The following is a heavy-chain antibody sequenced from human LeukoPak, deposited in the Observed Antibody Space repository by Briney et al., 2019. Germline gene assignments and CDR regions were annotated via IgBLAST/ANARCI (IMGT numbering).Heavy chain of an antibody. CDR2: IYPGDSDT. Sequence: GESLKISCKGSGYSFTSYWIGWVRQMPGKGLEWMRIIYPGDSDTRYSPSFQGQVTISADKSISTAYLQWSSLKASDTAMYYCVKYSSSWYESGYFQHWGQGTLVTVSS. J-gene: IGHJ1*01. V-gene: IGHV5-51*01. D-gene: IGHD6-13*01. CDR1: GYSFTSYW. CDR3: VKYSSSWYESGYFQH.